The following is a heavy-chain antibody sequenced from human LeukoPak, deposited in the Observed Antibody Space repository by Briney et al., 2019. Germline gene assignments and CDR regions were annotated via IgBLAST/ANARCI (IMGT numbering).Heavy chain of an antibody. D-gene: IGHD3-22*01. Sequence: SETLSLTCTVSGGSITSYFWSWIRQPAGKGLEWIGRIYTSGSTNYNPSLKSRVTMSVDTSKNQFSLKLSSVTAADTAVYYCARDRLFGSGYRYFDYWGQGTLVTVSS. CDR1: GGSITSYF. CDR2: IYTSGST. CDR3: ARDRLFGSGYRYFDY. V-gene: IGHV4-4*07. J-gene: IGHJ4*02.